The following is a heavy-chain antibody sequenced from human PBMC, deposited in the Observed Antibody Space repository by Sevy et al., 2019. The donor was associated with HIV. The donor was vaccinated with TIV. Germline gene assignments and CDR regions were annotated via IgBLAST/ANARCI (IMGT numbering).Heavy chain of an antibody. Sequence: GGSLRLSCAASGFTFSSYSMNWVRQAPGKGLEWVSYISSSSTIYYADSVKGRFTISRDNAKNSLYLQMNSLRDEDTAVYYCARDSGMARGVFFDYWGQGTLVTFSS. V-gene: IGHV3-48*02. CDR1: GFTFSSYS. D-gene: IGHD3-10*01. J-gene: IGHJ4*02. CDR2: ISSSSTI. CDR3: ARDSGMARGVFFDY.